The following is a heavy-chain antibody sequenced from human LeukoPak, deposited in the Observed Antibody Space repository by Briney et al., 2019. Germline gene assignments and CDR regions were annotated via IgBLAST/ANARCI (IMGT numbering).Heavy chain of an antibody. CDR3: ATDTRLLRFGDKNAFDI. CDR2: FDPEDGET. Sequence: ASVKVSCKVSGYTLTELSMHWVRQAPGKGLEWMGGFDPEDGETIYAQKFQGRVTMTEDTSTDTAYMELSSLRSEDTAVYYCATDTRLLRFGDKNAFDIWGQGTMVTVSS. CDR1: GYTLTELS. D-gene: IGHD3-10*01. J-gene: IGHJ3*02. V-gene: IGHV1-24*01.